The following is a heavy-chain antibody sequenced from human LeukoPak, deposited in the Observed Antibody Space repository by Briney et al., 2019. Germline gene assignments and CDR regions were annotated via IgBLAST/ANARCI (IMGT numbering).Heavy chain of an antibody. CDR3: ARVPYSSSWYDY. CDR1: GFTFNSYA. D-gene: IGHD6-13*01. J-gene: IGHJ4*02. CDR2: ISGSGGST. Sequence: GGSLRLSCAASGFTFNSYAMSWVRQAPGKGLEWVSAISGSGGSTYYADSVKGRFTISRDNAKNSLYLQMNSLRAEDTAVYYCARVPYSSSWYDYWGQGTLVTVSS. V-gene: IGHV3-23*01.